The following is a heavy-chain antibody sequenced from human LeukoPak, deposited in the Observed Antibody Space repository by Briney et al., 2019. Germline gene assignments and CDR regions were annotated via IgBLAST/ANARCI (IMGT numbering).Heavy chain of an antibody. J-gene: IGHJ4*02. Sequence: GGSLRLSCAASGVNFSSYAMSWVRQAPGKGLEWVSSISGSGGSTYYADSVKGRFTISRDNSKNTLYLQMNSLRAEDTAVYYCAKDHLWFGELFLFDYWGQGTLVTVSS. CDR2: ISGSGGST. V-gene: IGHV3-23*01. D-gene: IGHD3-10*01. CDR1: GVNFSSYA. CDR3: AKDHLWFGELFLFDY.